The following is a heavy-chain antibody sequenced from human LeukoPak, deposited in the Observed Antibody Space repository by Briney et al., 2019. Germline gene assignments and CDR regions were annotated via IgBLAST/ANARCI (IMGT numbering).Heavy chain of an antibody. Sequence: VGSLSPSCAASGFTFTSYSINWVRQAPGKGLEWVSSISSSSSYIYYADSVKGRFTISSDNAKNSLYLQMNSLRAEDTAVYYCARPDEQQLVRDAFDIWAQGTMVTVSS. CDR3: ARPDEQQLVRDAFDI. CDR1: GFTFTSYS. D-gene: IGHD6-13*01. V-gene: IGHV3-21*01. J-gene: IGHJ3*02. CDR2: ISSSSSYI.